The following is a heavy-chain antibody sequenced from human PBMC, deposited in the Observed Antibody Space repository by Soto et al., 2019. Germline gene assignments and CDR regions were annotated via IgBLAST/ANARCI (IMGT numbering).Heavy chain of an antibody. CDR3: ARSIRGPRRFNGMDV. V-gene: IGHV2-70*13. CDR1: GFSLTSPGMC. J-gene: IGHJ6*02. D-gene: IGHD1-20*01. Sequence: SGPTLVNPTETLTLTCTFSGFSLTSPGMCVSWIRQSPGKALEWLALIERDDDDKYYSTSLKTRLTISKDTRKNQVVLTMANMEPADTATYYCARSIRGPRRFNGMDVWGQGTTVTVSS. CDR2: IERDDDDK.